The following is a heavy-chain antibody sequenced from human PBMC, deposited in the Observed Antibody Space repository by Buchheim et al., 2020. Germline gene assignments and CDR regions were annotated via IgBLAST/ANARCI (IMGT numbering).Heavy chain of an antibody. CDR2: ISVSGADT. J-gene: IGHJ4*02. Sequence: EVQLLESGGALVQPGGSLRLSCAASGFTFSSSAMYWVRQAPGKGLEWVSCISVSGADTYYADSVKGRFTISRDNSKNTLNLQMNSLRAEDTAVYYCAKELRYGTRTFDYWGQGTL. CDR3: AKELRYGTRTFDY. D-gene: IGHD5-18*01. V-gene: IGHV3-23*01. CDR1: GFTFSSSA.